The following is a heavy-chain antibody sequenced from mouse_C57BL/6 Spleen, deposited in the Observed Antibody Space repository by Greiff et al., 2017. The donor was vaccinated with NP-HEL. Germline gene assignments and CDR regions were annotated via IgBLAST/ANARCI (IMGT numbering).Heavy chain of an antibody. D-gene: IGHD3-3*01. Sequence: QVQLKESGAELVKPGASVKLSCKASGYTFTSYWMHWVKQRPGQGLEWIGMIHPNSGSTNYNEKFKSKATLTVDKSSSTAYMQLSSLTSEDSAVYYCARSAREGPFDYWGQGTTLTVSS. CDR1: GYTFTSYW. V-gene: IGHV1-64*01. CDR2: IHPNSGST. J-gene: IGHJ2*01. CDR3: ARSAREGPFDY.